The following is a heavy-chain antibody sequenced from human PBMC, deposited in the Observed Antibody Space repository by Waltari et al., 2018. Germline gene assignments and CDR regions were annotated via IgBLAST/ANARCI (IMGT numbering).Heavy chain of an antibody. CDR2: IYYSGST. CDR3: ARPKYYDFWSGYYSWYFDL. D-gene: IGHD3-3*01. Sequence: QLQLQESGPGLVKPSETLSLTCTVSGGSISSSSYYWGWIRQPPGKGLEWIGSIYYSGSTYYNPSLKSRVTISVDTSKNQFSLKLSSVTAADTAVYYCARPKYYDFWSGYYSWYFDLWGRGTLVTVSS. J-gene: IGHJ2*01. V-gene: IGHV4-39*01. CDR1: GGSISSSSYY.